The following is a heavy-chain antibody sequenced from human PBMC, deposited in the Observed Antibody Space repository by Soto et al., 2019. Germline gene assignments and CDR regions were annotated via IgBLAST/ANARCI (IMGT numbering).Heavy chain of an antibody. V-gene: IGHV4-59*01. CDR1: GGSISSYY. J-gene: IGHJ3*01. D-gene: IGHD3-10*01. CDR2: IYYSGST. CDR3: ARVWGGAFDF. Sequence: PSETLSLTCTVSGGSISSYYWSWIRQPPGKGLEWIGYIYYSGSTNYNPSLKSRVTISVDTSKNQFSLKLGSVTAADTAVYYCARVWGGAFDFWGQGTMVTVSS.